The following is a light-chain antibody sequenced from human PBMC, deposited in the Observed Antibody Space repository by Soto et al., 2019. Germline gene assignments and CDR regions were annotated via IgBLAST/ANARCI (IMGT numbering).Light chain of an antibody. Sequence: EIVLTQSPATLSLSPGERATLSCRASQSVSSYLAWYQQKPGQAPRLLIYDTSNRATGIPARFSGSGSGTDFTLTISSRASADFAVYYYQLRYTRPWTFGQGTNVEIK. J-gene: IGKJ1*01. CDR1: QSVSSY. CDR3: QLRYTRPWT. V-gene: IGKV3-11*01. CDR2: DTS.